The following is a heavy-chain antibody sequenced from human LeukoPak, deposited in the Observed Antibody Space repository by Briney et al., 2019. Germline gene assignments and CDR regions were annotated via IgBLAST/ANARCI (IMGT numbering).Heavy chain of an antibody. J-gene: IGHJ5*02. CDR2: ISSSSSYI. Sequence: GGSLRLSCAASGFTFSNYSMNWVRQAPGKGLEWVSSISSSSSYIYYTDSVKGRFTMSRDNAKNSLYLQMNSLRAEDTAVYYCAREEYSSRFRWFDPWGQGTLVTVSS. D-gene: IGHD6-13*01. CDR1: GFTFSNYS. V-gene: IGHV3-21*01. CDR3: AREEYSSRFRWFDP.